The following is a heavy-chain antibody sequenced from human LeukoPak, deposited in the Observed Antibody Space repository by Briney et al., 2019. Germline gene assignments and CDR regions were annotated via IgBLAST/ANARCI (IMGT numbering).Heavy chain of an antibody. V-gene: IGHV1-2*02. CDR3: AIRRRSGWPFDF. Sequence: ASVKVSCTASGYTFTDYYIHWVRQAPGQGLEWMGWVSPSSGGTLYAQEFQGRVTLTRDTSISTAYMELSSLRSDDTAVYFCAIRRRSGWPFDFWGQGSLVTVSS. D-gene: IGHD6-19*01. CDR2: VSPSSGGT. CDR1: GYTFTDYY. J-gene: IGHJ4*02.